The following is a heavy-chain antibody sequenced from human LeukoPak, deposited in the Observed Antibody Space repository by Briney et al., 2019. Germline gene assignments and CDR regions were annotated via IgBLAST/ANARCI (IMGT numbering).Heavy chain of an antibody. Sequence: GASVKVSCKSSGLTFTDHYIHWVRQGPGQGLEWMGYIGPHSTFTSSPQEFQGRVTMTRDASMSTAHMELTRLTSDDTAVYYCVREGEGPLSKDFDYWGQGTLVTVSS. CDR2: IGPHSTFT. J-gene: IGHJ4*02. CDR1: GLTFTDHY. CDR3: VREGEGPLSKDFDY. V-gene: IGHV1-2*02. D-gene: IGHD2/OR15-2a*01.